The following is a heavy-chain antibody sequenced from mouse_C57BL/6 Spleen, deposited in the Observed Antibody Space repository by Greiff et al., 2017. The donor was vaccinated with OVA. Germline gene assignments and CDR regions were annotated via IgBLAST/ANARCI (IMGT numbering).Heavy chain of an antibody. CDR2: FYPGSGSI. CDR1: GYTFTEYT. CDR3: ARHGAYYSNVYYFDY. V-gene: IGHV1-62-2*01. J-gene: IGHJ2*01. Sequence: VKLMESGAELVKPGASVKLSCKASGYTFTEYTIHWVKQRSGQGLEWIGWFYPGSGSIKYNEKFKDKATLTADKSSSTVYMELSRLTSEDSAVYFCARHGAYYSNVYYFDYWGQGTTLTVSS. D-gene: IGHD2-5*01.